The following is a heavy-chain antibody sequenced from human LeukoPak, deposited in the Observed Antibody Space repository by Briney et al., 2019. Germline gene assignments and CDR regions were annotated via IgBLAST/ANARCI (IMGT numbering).Heavy chain of an antibody. Sequence: GGSLRLSCAASGFTFSDYYMSWIRQAPGKGLEWVSYISSSGSTIYYADSVKGRFTISRDNAKNSLYLQMNSLRAEGTAVYYCARVRYYYDSSGYLDYWGQGTLVTVSS. J-gene: IGHJ4*02. CDR3: ARVRYYYDSSGYLDY. D-gene: IGHD3-22*01. CDR1: GFTFSDYY. CDR2: ISSSGSTI. V-gene: IGHV3-11*01.